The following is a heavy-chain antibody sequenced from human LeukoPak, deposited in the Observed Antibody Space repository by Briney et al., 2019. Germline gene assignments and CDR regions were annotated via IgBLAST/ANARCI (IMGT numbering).Heavy chain of an antibody. CDR3: ARKDGRVYDAFDI. J-gene: IGHJ3*02. Sequence: SETLSLTCTVSGGSISSYYWSWIRQPPGKGLEWIGYIYYSGSTNYNPSLKSRVTISVDTSKIQFSLKLSSVTAADTAVYYWARKDGRVYDAFDIWGQGTMVTVSS. CDR2: IYYSGST. CDR1: GGSISSYY. V-gene: IGHV4-59*08.